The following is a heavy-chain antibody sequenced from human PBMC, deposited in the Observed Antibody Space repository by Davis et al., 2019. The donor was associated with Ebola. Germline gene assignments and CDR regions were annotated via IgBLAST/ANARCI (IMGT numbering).Heavy chain of an antibody. CDR2: IIPILGIA. CDR3: ARDGGGSYYAVLNFDY. D-gene: IGHD1-26*01. CDR1: GGTFSSYA. Sequence: SVKVSCKASGGTFSSYAISWVRQAPGQGLEWMGRIIPILGIANYAQKFQGRVTMTRDTSTSTVYMELSSLRSEDTAVYYCARDGGGSYYAVLNFDYWGQGTLVTVSS. V-gene: IGHV1-69*04. J-gene: IGHJ4*02.